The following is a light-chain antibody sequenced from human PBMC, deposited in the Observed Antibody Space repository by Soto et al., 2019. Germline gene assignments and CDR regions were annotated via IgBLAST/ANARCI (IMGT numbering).Light chain of an antibody. J-gene: IGKJ5*01. CDR1: QSVSSSY. Sequence: EIGLTQSPGPLSLSPGERATLSCRASQSVSSSYLAWYHQKPGRAPSLLIFDASNRATGIPDRFSGSGSGTDFTLTISRLEPEDFAVYYCQQYGTSVIPFGQGTRLEIK. V-gene: IGKV3-20*01. CDR2: DAS. CDR3: QQYGTSVIP.